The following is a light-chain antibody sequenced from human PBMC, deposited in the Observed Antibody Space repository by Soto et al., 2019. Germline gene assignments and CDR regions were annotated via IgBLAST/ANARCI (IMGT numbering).Light chain of an antibody. CDR3: MQALQAPPA. V-gene: IGKV2-28*01. CDR2: LGS. Sequence: DLVMTQSPPSLPVTPGEPASISCRSSQSLLYSGVYNYLEWYLQKPGQSPQLLIYLGSSRAPGVPDRFSGSGSGTDFTLKISRVEAEDVGVYYCMQALQAPPAFGQGTKVEI. J-gene: IGKJ1*01. CDR1: QSLLYSGVYNY.